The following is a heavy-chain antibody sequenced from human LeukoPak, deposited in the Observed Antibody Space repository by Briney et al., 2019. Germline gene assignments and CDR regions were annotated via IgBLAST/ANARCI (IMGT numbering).Heavy chain of an antibody. D-gene: IGHD3-22*01. J-gene: IGHJ1*01. CDR2: IWYDGSSK. CDR1: GFTFDTYG. CDR3: ARGPTYYYDSSGYHPEYFQH. V-gene: IGHV3-33*01. Sequence: GGSLRLSCAASGFTFDTYGMHWVRQAPGKGLEWVAVIWYDGSSKYYADSVKGRFTISRDNSKNTLYLQTNSLRAEDTAAYYCARGPTYYYDSSGYHPEYFQHWGQGTLVTVSS.